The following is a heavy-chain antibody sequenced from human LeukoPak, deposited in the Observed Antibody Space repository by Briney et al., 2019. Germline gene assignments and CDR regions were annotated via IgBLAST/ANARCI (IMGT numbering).Heavy chain of an antibody. V-gene: IGHV3-21*01. CDR2: ISYRSNI. Sequence: GGSLRLSCVASGITFSSYSMNWVRQAPGKGLEWVSSISYRSNIYYADSVKGRFTISRDNAQNSLYLQMNGLRAEDTAVYYCARGYQLLLYVLDYWGQGTLVTVSS. CDR3: ARGYQLLLYVLDY. CDR1: GITFSSYS. J-gene: IGHJ4*02. D-gene: IGHD2-2*01.